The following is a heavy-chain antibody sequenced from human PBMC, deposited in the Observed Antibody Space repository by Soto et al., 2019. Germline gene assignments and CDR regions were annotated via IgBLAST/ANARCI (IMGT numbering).Heavy chain of an antibody. D-gene: IGHD2-8*01. CDR2: INPKSGGK. Sequence: ASVKVSCKASGYSFTDYLMHWARQAPGQGLEWLGRINPKSGGKSTAQKFQGWVTMTTDTSISTAYMELTRLTSDDTAIYYCARGDSTDCSNGVCSFFYNRRMDGWGNGNRITVSS. CDR1: GYSFTDYL. V-gene: IGHV1-2*04. J-gene: IGHJ6*01. CDR3: ARGDSTDCSNGVCSFFYNRRMDG.